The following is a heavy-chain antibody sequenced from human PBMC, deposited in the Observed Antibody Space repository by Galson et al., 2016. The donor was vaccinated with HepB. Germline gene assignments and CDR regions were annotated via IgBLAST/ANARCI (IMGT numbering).Heavy chain of an antibody. Sequence: SLRLSCAASGFSFNSYTMHWVRQAPGKGLEWVAVTSYDGHKKYYADSVKGRFSISRDNSKNTLFLQMSSLRPEDTAVYYCAKHTYYYGSGSYSGFDYWGQGTLITVSS. J-gene: IGHJ4*02. V-gene: IGHV3-30*18. CDR3: AKHTYYYGSGSYSGFDY. CDR1: GFSFNSYT. CDR2: TSYDGHKK. D-gene: IGHD3-10*01.